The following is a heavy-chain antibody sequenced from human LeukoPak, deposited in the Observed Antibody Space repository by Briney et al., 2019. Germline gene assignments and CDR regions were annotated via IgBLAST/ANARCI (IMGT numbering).Heavy chain of an antibody. V-gene: IGHV3-23*01. J-gene: IGHJ6*01. Sequence: GGSLRLSCAASGFTFSDHAMSWVRQAPAKGLEWVSSINGNGGGSYYIDSVKGRFTVSRDNSENTLYLQMNSLRAEDTAVYYCARGPDYYYGMDVWGQGTTVTVSS. CDR1: GFTFSDHA. CDR3: ARGPDYYYGMDV. CDR2: INGNGGGS.